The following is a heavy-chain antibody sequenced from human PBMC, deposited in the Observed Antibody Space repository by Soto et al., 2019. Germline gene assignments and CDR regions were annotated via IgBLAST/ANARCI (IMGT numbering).Heavy chain of an antibody. CDR1: GFTFNNYE. J-gene: IGHJ3*01. Sequence: EVQLVESGGGLVPPGGSLRLSCGVSGFTFNNYEMNWVRQAPGKGPEWVAYISSGGGTRYYAESVKGRFTISRDNAKNSLYLQLNSPTAEYTAVYYCERAPNYHDIRIRPHWGQGTMVIVSS. CDR2: ISSGGGTR. CDR3: ERAPNYHDIRIRPH. D-gene: IGHD3-22*01. V-gene: IGHV3-48*03.